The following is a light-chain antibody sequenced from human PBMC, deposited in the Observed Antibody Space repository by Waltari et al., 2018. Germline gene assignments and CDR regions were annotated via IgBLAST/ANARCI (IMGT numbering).Light chain of an antibody. CDR1: SSHFGSGYG. CDR2: DVV. V-gene: IGLV1-40*01. CDR3: QSYDNSVSGRV. J-gene: IGLJ3*02. Sequence: QPLLTQPPSVSGAPGQTVTVSCTGRSSHFGSGYGVHWYKWLPGTAPKLLFSDVVGGLAGVPGRFSGALSGTSASLAISVLQAGDGAIYYCQSYDNSVSGRVFGGGTKVTVV.